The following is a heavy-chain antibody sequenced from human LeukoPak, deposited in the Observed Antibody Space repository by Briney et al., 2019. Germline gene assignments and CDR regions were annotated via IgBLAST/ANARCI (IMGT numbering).Heavy chain of an antibody. Sequence: GASVKVSCKASGYTFTSYYMHWVRQAPGQGFEWIGIINPRGGSASSAQKFQGRVTLTRDTSTSTVYMELSSLRSEDTAVYYCARDYHGSGSLTTFDYWGQGTLVTISS. CDR3: ARDYHGSGSLTTFDY. D-gene: IGHD3-10*01. CDR1: GYTFTSYY. CDR2: INPRGGSA. J-gene: IGHJ4*02. V-gene: IGHV1-46*01.